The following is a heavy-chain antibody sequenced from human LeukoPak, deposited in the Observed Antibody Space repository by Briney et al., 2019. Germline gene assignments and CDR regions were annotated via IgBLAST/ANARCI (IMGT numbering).Heavy chain of an antibody. V-gene: IGHV5-51*01. J-gene: IGHJ3*01. D-gene: IGHD3-10*01. Sequence: GESLKISCKDSGYLFTSYWIAWVRQRPGKGLEFMWIIYPGDSDTRYSPSFQGRVTISADKSINTACLLWSSLQASDTATYYCARQDASGTYDAFDVWGQGTVVTV. CDR2: IYPGDSDT. CDR3: ARQDASGTYDAFDV. CDR1: GYLFTSYW.